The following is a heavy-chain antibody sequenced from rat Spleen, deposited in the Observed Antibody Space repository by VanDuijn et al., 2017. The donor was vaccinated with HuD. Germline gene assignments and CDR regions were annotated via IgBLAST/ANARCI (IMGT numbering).Heavy chain of an antibody. D-gene: IGHD5-1*01. J-gene: IGHJ2*01. Sequence: QVQVKESGPGLVQPSQTLSLTCTVSGFSLTSNGVSWVRQPPGKGLEWLGILWSGGSTDYNSALKSRLSISGDTSKGQFFLKMNSLQTEDTAIYFCTLLTGGGGLDYWGQGVMVTVSS. CDR3: TLLTGGGGLDY. CDR2: LWSGGST. CDR1: GFSLTSNG. V-gene: IGHV2-1*01.